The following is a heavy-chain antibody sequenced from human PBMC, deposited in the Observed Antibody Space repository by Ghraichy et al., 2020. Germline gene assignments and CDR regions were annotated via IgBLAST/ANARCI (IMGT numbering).Heavy chain of an antibody. J-gene: IGHJ6*03. CDR2: ISSSSSTI. D-gene: IGHD6-13*01. CDR3: AGGIAAAVQGPYYYYYYMDV. V-gene: IGHV3-48*01. Sequence: GESLNNSCAASGFTFSSYSMNWVRQAPGKGLEWVSYISSSSSTIYYADSVKGRFTISRVNAKNSLYLQMNSLRAEDTAVYYCAGGIAAAVQGPYYYYYYMDVWGKGTTVTVSS. CDR1: GFTFSSYS.